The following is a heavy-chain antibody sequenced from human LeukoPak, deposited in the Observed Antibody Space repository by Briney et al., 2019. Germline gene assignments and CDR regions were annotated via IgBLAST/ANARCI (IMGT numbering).Heavy chain of an antibody. CDR1: GGSISSGDYY. CDR3: ARAGDSSGYYSFSFDY. V-gene: IGHV4-30-4*01. Sequence: SETLSLTCTVSGGSISSGDYYWSWIRQPPGKGLEWIGYIYYSGSTYYNPSLKSRVTISVDTSKNQSSLKLSSVTAADTAVYYCARAGDSSGYYSFSFDYWGQGTLVTVSS. J-gene: IGHJ4*02. CDR2: IYYSGST. D-gene: IGHD3-22*01.